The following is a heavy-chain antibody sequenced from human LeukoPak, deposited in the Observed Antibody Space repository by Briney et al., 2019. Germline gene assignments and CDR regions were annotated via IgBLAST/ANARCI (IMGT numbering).Heavy chain of an antibody. D-gene: IGHD1-26*01. V-gene: IGHV3-23*01. Sequence: PGGSLRLSCAASGFTFSSYAMSWVRQAPGKGLEWVSTISGSGGSTYYADSVKGRFTISRDSSKNTLYLQMDSLRAEDTAVYYCVKMRWERRYFGYWGQGTLVTVSS. CDR2: ISGSGGST. CDR3: VKMRWERRYFGY. J-gene: IGHJ4*02. CDR1: GFTFSSYA.